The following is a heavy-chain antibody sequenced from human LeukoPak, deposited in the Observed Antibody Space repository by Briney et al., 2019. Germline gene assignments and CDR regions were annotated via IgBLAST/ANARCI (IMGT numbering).Heavy chain of an antibody. CDR1: GLTFSDYS. D-gene: IGHD6-13*01. Sequence: GGSPTLSCAASGLTFSDYSMTWVRHAPGGGLFWVSGISAGGGSTYYADSVKGRFTISRDNSRNTLYLQMNSLRAEDTAVYYCAKDAAGPEYWGQGTLVTVSS. CDR2: ISAGGGST. V-gene: IGHV3-23*01. J-gene: IGHJ4*02. CDR3: AKDAAGPEY.